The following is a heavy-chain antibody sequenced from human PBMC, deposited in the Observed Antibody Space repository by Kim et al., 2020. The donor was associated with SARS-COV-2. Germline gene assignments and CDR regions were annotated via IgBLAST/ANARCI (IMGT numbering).Heavy chain of an antibody. Sequence: SETLSLTCTVSGGSISSGGYYWSWIRQHPGKGLEWIGYIYYSGSTYYNPSLKSRVTISVDTSKNQFSLKLSSVTAADTAVYYCARDTGAAGTVRNAFDIWGQGTMVTVSS. CDR2: IYYSGST. D-gene: IGHD6-13*01. CDR1: GGSISSGGYY. V-gene: IGHV4-31*03. J-gene: IGHJ3*02. CDR3: ARDTGAAGTVRNAFDI.